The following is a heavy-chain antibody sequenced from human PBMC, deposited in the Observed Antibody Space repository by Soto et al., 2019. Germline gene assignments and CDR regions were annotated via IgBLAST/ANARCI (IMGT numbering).Heavy chain of an antibody. CDR3: TTLTPLGPTKITIFGVVTAYGMDV. Sequence: KPXGSLRLSCSASGCTFSNAWMSWVRQAPGKGLEWVGLIKSKTDGGTTDYAAPVKGRFTISRDDSKNTLYLQMNSLKTEDTAVYYCTTLTPLGPTKITIFGVVTAYGMDVWGQGTKVTVYS. CDR1: GCTFSNAW. V-gene: IGHV3-15*01. J-gene: IGHJ6*02. CDR2: IKSKTDGGTT. D-gene: IGHD3-3*01.